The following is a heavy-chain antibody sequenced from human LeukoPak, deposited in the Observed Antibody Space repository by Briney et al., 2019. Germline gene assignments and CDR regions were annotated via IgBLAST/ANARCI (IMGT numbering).Heavy chain of an antibody. CDR3: ATGLRWFDY. V-gene: IGHV1-24*01. J-gene: IGHJ5*01. CDR1: GYTLTELS. CDR2: FDPEDGET. D-gene: IGHD5-12*01. Sequence: SVQVSCKVSGYTLTELSMHWVRPAPGKGRELMGGFDPEDGETIYAQKFQGRVTMTEDTSTDTAYMELSSLRSEDTAVYYCATGLRWFDYWGQRTMVADSS.